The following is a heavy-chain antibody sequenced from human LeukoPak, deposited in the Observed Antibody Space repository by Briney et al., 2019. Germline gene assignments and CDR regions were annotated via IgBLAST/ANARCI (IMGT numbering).Heavy chain of an antibody. CDR2: IYSGGST. J-gene: IGHJ1*01. CDR3: AKVVSYSSGWFFHH. Sequence: GGSLRLSCAASGFTVSSNYMSWVRQAPGKGLEWVSVIYSGGSTYYADSVKGRFTISRDNSKDTLFLQMSTLRVEDTAVYYCAKVVSYSSGWFFHHWGQGTLVTVSS. V-gene: IGHV3-53*01. D-gene: IGHD6-19*01. CDR1: GFTVSSNY.